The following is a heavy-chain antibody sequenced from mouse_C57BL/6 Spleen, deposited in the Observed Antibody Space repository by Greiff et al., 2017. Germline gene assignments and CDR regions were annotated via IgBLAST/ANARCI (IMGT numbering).Heavy chain of an antibody. J-gene: IGHJ2*01. CDR2: IYPGDGDT. CDR1: GYAFSSSR. CDR3: AKPPPYYYGSSHYCDY. Sequence: VQVVESGPELVKPGASVKISCKASGYAFSSSRMNWVKQRPGKGLEWIGRIYPGDGDTNYNGKFKGKATLTADKSSSTAYMQLSSLTAEDSAVYFCAKPPPYYYGSSHYCDYWGQGTTLTVSS. V-gene: IGHV1-82*01. D-gene: IGHD1-1*01.